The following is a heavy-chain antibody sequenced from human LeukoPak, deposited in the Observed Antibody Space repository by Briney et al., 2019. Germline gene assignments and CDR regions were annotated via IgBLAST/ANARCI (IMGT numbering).Heavy chain of an antibody. CDR1: GGSISSGSYY. CDR3: ARAAPGGSHDAFDI. J-gene: IGHJ3*02. CDR2: IYTSAST. Sequence: SETLSLTCTVSGGSISSGSYYWSWIRQPAGKGLEWIGRIYTSASTNYNPSLKNRVTMSVDTSKNQFSLKLSSVTAADTAVYYCARAAPGGSHDAFDIWGQGTMVTVSS. D-gene: IGHD3-16*01. V-gene: IGHV4-61*02.